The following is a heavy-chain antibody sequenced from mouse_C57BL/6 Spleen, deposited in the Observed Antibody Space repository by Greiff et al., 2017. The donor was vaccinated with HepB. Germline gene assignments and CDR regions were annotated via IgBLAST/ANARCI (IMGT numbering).Heavy chain of an antibody. D-gene: IGHD2-1*01. Sequence: EVQLQQSGAELVRPGASVKLSCTASGFNIKDYYMHWVKQRPEQGLEWIGRIDPEDGDTEYAPKFQGKATMTADTSSNTAYLQLSSLTSEDTAVYYCTTHCGNYPWFAYWGQRTLVTVSA. CDR1: GFNIKDYY. V-gene: IGHV14-1*01. CDR2: IDPEDGDT. CDR3: TTHCGNYPWFAY. J-gene: IGHJ3*01.